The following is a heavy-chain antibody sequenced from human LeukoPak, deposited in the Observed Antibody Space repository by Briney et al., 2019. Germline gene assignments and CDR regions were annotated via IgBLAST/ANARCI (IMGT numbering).Heavy chain of an antibody. CDR2: IRSKAYGGTP. CDR3: TRVIVATKDY. J-gene: IGHJ4*02. V-gene: IGHV3-49*04. CDR1: GGTFGDYA. Sequence: PGGSLRLSCTGSGGTFGDYAMNWVRQAPGQGLEWVGFIRSKAYGGTPEYAASVKGRFTISRDDSKSIAYLQMNSLKTEDTAVYYCTRVIVATKDYWGQGTLVTVSS. D-gene: IGHD5-12*01.